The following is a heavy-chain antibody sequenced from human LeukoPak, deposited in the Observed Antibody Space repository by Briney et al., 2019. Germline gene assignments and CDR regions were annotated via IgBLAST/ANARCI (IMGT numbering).Heavy chain of an antibody. CDR1: GYTFTRYA. Sequence: ASVTVSCKASGYTFTRYAMHWVRQAPGQRLEWMGWINAGNGNTKYSQKFQGRVTITRDTSTSTAYMELSSLGSEDTAVYYCARESTSFDYWGQGTLVTVSS. J-gene: IGHJ4*02. CDR3: ARESTSFDY. D-gene: IGHD2-2*01. V-gene: IGHV1-3*01. CDR2: INAGNGNT.